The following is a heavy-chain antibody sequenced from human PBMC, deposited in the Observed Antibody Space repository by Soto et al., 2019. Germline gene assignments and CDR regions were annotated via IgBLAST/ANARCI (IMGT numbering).Heavy chain of an antibody. CDR1: GGTFSIYT. CDR3: ARGPPEWLLSYFDY. D-gene: IGHD3-3*01. Sequence: SVKVSCKASGGTFSIYTISWVRQAPGQGLEWMGRIIPILGIANYAQKFQGRVTITADKSTSTAYMELSSLRSEDTAVYYCARGPPEWLLSYFDYWGQGTLVTVAS. J-gene: IGHJ4*02. V-gene: IGHV1-69*02. CDR2: IIPILGIA.